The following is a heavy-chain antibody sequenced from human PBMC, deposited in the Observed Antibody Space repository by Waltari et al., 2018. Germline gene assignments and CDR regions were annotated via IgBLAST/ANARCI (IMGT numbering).Heavy chain of an antibody. J-gene: IGHJ4*02. Sequence: QVQLQQWGAGLLKPSETLSLTCAVYGGSFSGYYWSWIRQPPGKGLEWIGEIHHSGSTNDNPSLKSRGTISVDKSKNQFSLKLNSVTAADTALYYCARGRSGGAAIWGQGTLVTVSS. CDR3: ARGRSGGAAI. CDR1: GGSFSGYY. V-gene: IGHV4-34*01. D-gene: IGHD2-15*01. CDR2: IHHSGST.